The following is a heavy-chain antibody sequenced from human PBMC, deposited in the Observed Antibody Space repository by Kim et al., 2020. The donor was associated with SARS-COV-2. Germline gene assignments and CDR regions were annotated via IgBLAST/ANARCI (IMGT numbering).Heavy chain of an antibody. J-gene: IGHJ4*02. D-gene: IGHD7-27*01. Sequence: RYRPAFQGQVTISADKSISTAYLQWSSLKASDTAMYYCARHRGDWGYFDYWGQGTLVTVSS. CDR3: ARHRGDWGYFDY. V-gene: IGHV5-51*01.